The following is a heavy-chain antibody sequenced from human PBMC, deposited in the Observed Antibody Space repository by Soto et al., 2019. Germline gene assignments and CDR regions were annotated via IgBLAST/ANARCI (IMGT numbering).Heavy chain of an antibody. Sequence: QVQLVQSGAEVKKPGASVKVSCKTSGYTFTSYDISWVRQATGQGLEWMGWMNPNSGNTGYAQKFQGRVTMTRNTSISTSYMDLSSLRSEDTAVYYCAREVVSRGMDVWGQGTTVTVSS. J-gene: IGHJ6*02. CDR3: AREVVSRGMDV. V-gene: IGHV1-8*01. CDR1: GYTFTSYD. D-gene: IGHD3-22*01. CDR2: MNPNSGNT.